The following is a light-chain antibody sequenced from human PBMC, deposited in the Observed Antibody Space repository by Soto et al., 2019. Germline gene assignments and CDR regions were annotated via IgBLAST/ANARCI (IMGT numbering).Light chain of an antibody. CDR1: SSDVGRYNY. J-gene: IGLJ1*01. V-gene: IGLV2-14*01. CDR2: EVT. CDR3: TSYTSSSTRV. Sequence: QSVLTQPASVSGSPGQSITISCTGTSSDVGRYNYVSWYQQHPGKAPKVIIFEVTNRPSGVSNRFSGSKSGNTASLTISGLQAADEADYYCTSYTSSSTRVFGTGTKVTLL.